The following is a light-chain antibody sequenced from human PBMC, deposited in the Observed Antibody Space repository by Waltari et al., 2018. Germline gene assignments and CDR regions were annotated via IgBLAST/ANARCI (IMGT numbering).Light chain of an antibody. J-gene: IGKJ1*01. CDR2: GVS. Sequence: EIVPTQSPATPSFSPGERATLSCRASQGVDNNYLAWYQQRPGQAPRLLIYGVSSRATGIPDRFSGSGSGTDFTLTISRLEPEDFAVYYCHLYGSSRTFGQGTKVEVK. CDR1: QGVDNNY. CDR3: HLYGSSRT. V-gene: IGKV3-20*01.